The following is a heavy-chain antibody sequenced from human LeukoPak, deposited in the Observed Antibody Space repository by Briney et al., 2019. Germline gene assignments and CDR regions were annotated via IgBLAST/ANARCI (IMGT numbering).Heavy chain of an antibody. J-gene: IGHJ4*02. Sequence: GESLKISCKGSGYSFTNHWIGWVRQMPGKGLEWMGVIYPDDSDTRYSPSFQGQVSISADKSITTAYLQWSSLKASDTAMYYCARSTDSSGYYDYFDDWGQGTLVTVSS. CDR1: GYSFTNHW. D-gene: IGHD3-22*01. CDR2: IYPDDSDT. CDR3: ARSTDSSGYYDYFDD. V-gene: IGHV5-51*01.